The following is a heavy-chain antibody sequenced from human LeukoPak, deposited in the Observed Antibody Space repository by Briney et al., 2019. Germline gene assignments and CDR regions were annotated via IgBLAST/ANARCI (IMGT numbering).Heavy chain of an antibody. CDR1: GDSISSYY. J-gene: IGHJ4*02. Sequence: SETLSLTCTVSGDSISSYYWSWIRQPPGKGLEWIGRIYTSGSTNFNPSLKSRVSISLDTSQNQFSLKVSTVTAADTAVYYCAREGAARNFDYWGQGILVTVS. CDR3: AREGAARNFDY. CDR2: IYTSGST. D-gene: IGHD6-6*01. V-gene: IGHV4-4*08.